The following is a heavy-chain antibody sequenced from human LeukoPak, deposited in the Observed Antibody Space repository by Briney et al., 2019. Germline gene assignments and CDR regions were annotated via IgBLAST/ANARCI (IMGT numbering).Heavy chain of an antibody. Sequence: GASVNVSCKASGYTFTGYYMHWVRQAPGQGVEWMGWINPNSGGTNYAQKFQGRVTMTRDTSISTAYMELSRLRSDDTAVYYCARWGWLVAKGDYWGQGTLVTVSS. CDR3: ARWGWLVAKGDY. D-gene: IGHD6-19*01. J-gene: IGHJ4*02. CDR1: GYTFTGYY. V-gene: IGHV1-2*02. CDR2: INPNSGGT.